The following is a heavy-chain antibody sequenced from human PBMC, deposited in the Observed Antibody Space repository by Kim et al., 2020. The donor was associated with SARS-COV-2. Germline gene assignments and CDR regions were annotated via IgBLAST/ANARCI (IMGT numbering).Heavy chain of an antibody. Sequence: DGSEKYNVDSVKGRFTTSRDTAKKSLYLQMNSLRVEDTAVYYCVKGGSDYWGQGTLVTVSS. CDR2: DGSEK. D-gene: IGHD5-12*01. J-gene: IGHJ4*01. V-gene: IGHV3-7*03. CDR3: VKGGSDY.